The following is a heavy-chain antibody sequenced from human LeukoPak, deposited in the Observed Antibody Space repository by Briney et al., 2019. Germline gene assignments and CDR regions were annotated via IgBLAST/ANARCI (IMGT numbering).Heavy chain of an antibody. CDR3: AREIYGSGSYYNNHAYNWFDP. D-gene: IGHD3-10*01. J-gene: IGHJ5*02. V-gene: IGHV4-61*08. Sequence: SETLSLTCAVSGGSISSGGYSWSWIRQPPGKGLEWIGYIYYSGSTNYNPSLESRVTISVDTSKNQFSLKLSSVTAADTAVYYCAREIYGSGSYYNNHAYNWFDPWGQGTLATVSS. CDR2: IYYSGST. CDR1: GGSISSGGYS.